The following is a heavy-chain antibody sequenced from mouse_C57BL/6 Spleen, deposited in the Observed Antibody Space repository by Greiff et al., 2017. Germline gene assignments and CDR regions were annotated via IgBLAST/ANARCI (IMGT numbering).Heavy chain of an antibody. Sequence: VQLQQPGAELVKPGASVKMSCKASGYTFTSYWITWVKQRTGHGLEWIGDIYPGSGSTNSNEKFKSKATLTVDTSSSAAYLQLSSLTSEDSAVYYCTRRPGYSQAMDYWGQGTSVTVSS. D-gene: IGHD1-2*01. J-gene: IGHJ4*01. CDR1: GYTFTSYW. CDR2: IYPGSGST. CDR3: TRRPGYSQAMDY. V-gene: IGHV1-55*01.